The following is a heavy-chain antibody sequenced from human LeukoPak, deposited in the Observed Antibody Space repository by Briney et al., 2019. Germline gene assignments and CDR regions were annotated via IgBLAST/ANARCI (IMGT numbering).Heavy chain of an antibody. Sequence: SETLSLTCTDSGDSISSYYWSWIRQSPGKGLEWIGYIYYSGSTTYNPSLKSRVTISVDTSKNHFSLKLSSLTDADTAVYYCARGAGLNWFDPWGQGTLVTVSS. CDR2: IYYSGST. CDR3: ARGAGLNWFDP. J-gene: IGHJ5*02. D-gene: IGHD6-13*01. V-gene: IGHV4-59*01. CDR1: GDSISSYY.